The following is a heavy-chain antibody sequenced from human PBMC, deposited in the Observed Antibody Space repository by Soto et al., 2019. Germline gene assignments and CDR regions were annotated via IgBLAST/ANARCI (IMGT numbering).Heavy chain of an antibody. CDR2: VIPALGTA. Sequence: QVQLVQSGAEVKKPGSSVKVSCKASGGTFSSYAISWVRQAPGLGLEYMGGVIPALGTANYAQKFQGRVTISADKSTSTAYMELNSLTSDDTAVYYCARDRGAARREYFFRYWGQGTLVTVSS. V-gene: IGHV1-69*14. CDR3: ARDRGAARREYFFRY. D-gene: IGHD6-6*01. CDR1: GGTFSSYA. J-gene: IGHJ4*02.